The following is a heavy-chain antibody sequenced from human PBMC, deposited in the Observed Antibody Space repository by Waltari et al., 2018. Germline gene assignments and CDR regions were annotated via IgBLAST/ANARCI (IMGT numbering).Heavy chain of an antibody. CDR1: GYSFTSYW. CDR2: IYPGDSDT. V-gene: IGHV5-51*01. D-gene: IGHD2-15*01. CDR3: ARRPGYCSGGSCPGFDY. Sequence: EVQLVQSGAEVKKPGESLKISCKGSGYSFTSYWIGWVRQMPGKGLEWMGFIYPGDSDTRYSPSFQGQVNIAADKSISTAYLQWSSLKASDTAMYYCARRPGYCSGGSCPGFDYWGQGTLVTVSS. J-gene: IGHJ4*02.